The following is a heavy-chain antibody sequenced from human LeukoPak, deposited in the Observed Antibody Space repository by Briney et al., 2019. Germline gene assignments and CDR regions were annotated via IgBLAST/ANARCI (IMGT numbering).Heavy chain of an antibody. J-gene: IGHJ4*02. CDR3: AKVVYSSGWYSYYFDY. Sequence: GGSLRLSCAASGFTFSSYAMSWVRQAPGKGLEWVSAISGSGGSTYYADSVKGRFTISRDNSKNTLYLQMNSLRAEDTAVYYCAKVVYSSGWYSYYFDYWGQGTLVTVSS. V-gene: IGHV3-23*01. D-gene: IGHD6-19*01. CDR1: GFTFSSYA. CDR2: ISGSGGST.